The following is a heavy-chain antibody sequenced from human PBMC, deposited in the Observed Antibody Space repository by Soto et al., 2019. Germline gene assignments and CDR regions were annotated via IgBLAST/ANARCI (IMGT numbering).Heavy chain of an antibody. V-gene: IGHV5-10-1*01. D-gene: IGHD6-13*01. CDR2: IDPSDSYT. J-gene: IGHJ4*02. CDR1: GYSFTSYW. CDR3: ARLSRYSNSWEGYFDY. Sequence: GESLKISCKGSGYSFTSYWISWVRQMPGKGLEWMGRIDPSDSYTNYSPSFQGHVTISADKSISTAYLQWSSLKASDTAMYYCARLSRYSNSWEGYFDYWGQGIXVTVSS.